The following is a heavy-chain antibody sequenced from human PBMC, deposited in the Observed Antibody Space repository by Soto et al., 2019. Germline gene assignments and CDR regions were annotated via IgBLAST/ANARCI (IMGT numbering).Heavy chain of an antibody. CDR2: IYPGDHET. Sequence: GESLKISCQCSGYTFSNFWIGWVRQLPGKGLEWMRIIYPGDHETRYSPSFHGKVTISADKSISTAYLQWSSLTASDTAIYYCARQGSIANRRNWLDPWGQGTPVTVSS. D-gene: IGHD6-6*01. CDR1: GYTFSNFW. V-gene: IGHV5-51*01. CDR3: ARQGSIANRRNWLDP. J-gene: IGHJ5*02.